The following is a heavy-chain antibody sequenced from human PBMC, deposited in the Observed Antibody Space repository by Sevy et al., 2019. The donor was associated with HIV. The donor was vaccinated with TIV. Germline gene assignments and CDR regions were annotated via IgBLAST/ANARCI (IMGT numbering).Heavy chain of an antibody. CDR1: GFTFSSYG. D-gene: IGHD6-19*01. V-gene: IGHV3-30*18. CDR3: AKEWGWQWLVQDYYYYYGMDV. J-gene: IGHJ6*02. Sequence: GGSLRLSCAASGFTFSSYGMHWVRQAPGKGLEWVAVISYDGSNKYYADSVKGRFTISRDNSKNTLYLQMNSLRAEDTAVYYCAKEWGWQWLVQDYYYYYGMDVWGQWTTVTVSS. CDR2: ISYDGSNK.